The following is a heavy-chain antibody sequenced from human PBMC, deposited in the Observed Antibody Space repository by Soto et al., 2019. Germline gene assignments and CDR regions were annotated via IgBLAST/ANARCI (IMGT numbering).Heavy chain of an antibody. Sequence: ASVRVSCKASGYTFSSYPMHWVRQAPGQRLEWMGWINAGNGNTKYSQKFPGRVTITRDTSASTAYMELSSLRSEDTAVYYCARPRRDGYNSFEYWGQGTPVTVSS. J-gene: IGHJ4*02. D-gene: IGHD1-1*01. V-gene: IGHV1-3*01. CDR1: GYTFSSYP. CDR2: INAGNGNT. CDR3: ARPRRDGYNSFEY.